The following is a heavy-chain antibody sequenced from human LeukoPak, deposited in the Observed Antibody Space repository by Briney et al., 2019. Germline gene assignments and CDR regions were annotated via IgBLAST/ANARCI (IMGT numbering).Heavy chain of an antibody. J-gene: IGHJ3*02. CDR2: ISSSSSYI. CDR1: GFTFSSYS. D-gene: IGHD2-2*01. Sequence: GGSLRLSCAASGFTFSSYSMNWVRQAPGKGLEWVSSISSSSSYIYYADSVKGRFTISRDNAKNSLYLQMSSLRAEDTAVYYCARVPAATDAFDIWGQGTMVTVSS. V-gene: IGHV3-21*01. CDR3: ARVPAATDAFDI.